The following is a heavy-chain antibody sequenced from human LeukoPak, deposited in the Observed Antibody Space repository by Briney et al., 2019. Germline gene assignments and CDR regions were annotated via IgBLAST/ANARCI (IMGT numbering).Heavy chain of an antibody. D-gene: IGHD4-23*01. CDR1: GFTFSSYA. CDR3: AKAYGGFYFDH. V-gene: IGHV3-23*01. Sequence: GGSLRLSCAASGFTFSSYAMSWVRQAPGKGLEWVSDVSGSGGSTNYAASVKGRFTISRDNSKKTLYLQMNSLRAEDTAVYYCAKAYGGFYFDHWGQGTLVTVSS. CDR2: VSGSGGST. J-gene: IGHJ4*02.